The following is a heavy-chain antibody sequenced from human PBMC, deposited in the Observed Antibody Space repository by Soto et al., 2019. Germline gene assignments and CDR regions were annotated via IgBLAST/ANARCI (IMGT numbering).Heavy chain of an antibody. Sequence: ASVKVSCKASGGTFSSYAISWVRQAPGQGLEWMGGIIPIFGTANYAQKFQGRVTITADESTSTAYMELSSLRSEDTAVYYCARVGGYGDSYYYYYYGMDVWGQGTTVTVSS. V-gene: IGHV1-69*13. CDR1: GGTFSSYA. J-gene: IGHJ6*02. D-gene: IGHD4-17*01. CDR2: IIPIFGTA. CDR3: ARVGGYGDSYYYYYYGMDV.